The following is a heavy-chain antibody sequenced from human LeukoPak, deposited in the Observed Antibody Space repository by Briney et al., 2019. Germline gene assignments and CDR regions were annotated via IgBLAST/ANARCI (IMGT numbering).Heavy chain of an antibody. D-gene: IGHD6-19*01. V-gene: IGHV1-69*05. Sequence: ASVKVSCEASGYTFTSYGISGVRQAPGQGLEWMGRIIPIFGTATYAQKFQGRVTITTDESTSTAYMGLSSLRSEDTAVYYCAREKADRSGWTVLYYFDYWGQGTLVTVSS. CDR2: IIPIFGTA. CDR3: AREKADRSGWTVLYYFDY. J-gene: IGHJ4*02. CDR1: GYTFTSYG.